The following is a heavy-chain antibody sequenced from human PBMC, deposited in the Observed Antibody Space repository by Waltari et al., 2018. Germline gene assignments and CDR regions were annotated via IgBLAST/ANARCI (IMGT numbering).Heavy chain of an antibody. CDR3: ARKEDSSGYLDY. Sequence: QVQLQESGPGLVKPSQTLSLTCTVSGGSIRSGDYYWSWIRQPPGKGLEWIGYIYYSGSTYYNPSLKSRVTISVDTSKNQFSLKLISVTAADTAVYYCARKEDSSGYLDYWGQGTLVTVSS. J-gene: IGHJ4*02. CDR2: IYYSGST. CDR1: GGSIRSGDYY. D-gene: IGHD3-22*01. V-gene: IGHV4-30-4*08.